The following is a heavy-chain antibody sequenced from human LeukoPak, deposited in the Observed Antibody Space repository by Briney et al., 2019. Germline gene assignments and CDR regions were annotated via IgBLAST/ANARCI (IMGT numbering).Heavy chain of an antibody. CDR1: GGTFSSYA. J-gene: IGHJ5*02. D-gene: IGHD5-24*01. CDR2: IIPILGIA. V-gene: IGHV1-69*04. Sequence: SVKVSCKASGGTFSSYAISWVRQAPGQGLEWMGRIIPILGIANYAQKFQGRVTITADKSTSTAYMELSSLRSEDTAVYYCARLNVEMATISWFDPWGQGTLVTVSS. CDR3: ARLNVEMATISWFDP.